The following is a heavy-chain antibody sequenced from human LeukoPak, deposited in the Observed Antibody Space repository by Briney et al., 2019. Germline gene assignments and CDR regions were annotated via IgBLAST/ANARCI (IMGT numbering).Heavy chain of an antibody. V-gene: IGHV3-53*01. CDR2: IYSGGET. CDR1: GFTVSNNF. CDR3: ARDYFGP. J-gene: IGHJ5*02. Sequence: GGSLRLSRAASGFTVSNNFMRWVRQAPGKGLEWVSLIYSGGETRYADSVKGRFTISRDNSKNTLYLQMDSLRAEDTAVYYCARDYFGPWGQGTLVTVSS.